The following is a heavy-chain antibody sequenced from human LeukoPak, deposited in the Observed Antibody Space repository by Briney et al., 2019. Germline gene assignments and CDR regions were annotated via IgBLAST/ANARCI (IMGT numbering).Heavy chain of an antibody. CDR1: GFTFSSYS. Sequence: GGSLRLSCAASGFTFSSYSMNWVRQAPGKGLEWVSYISSSSSTIYYADSVKGRFTISGDNAKNSLYLQMNSLRAEDTAVYYCARTLTIFGVVIYYYMDVWGKGTTVTVSS. V-gene: IGHV3-48*01. CDR3: ARTLTIFGVVIYYYMDV. CDR2: ISSSSSTI. J-gene: IGHJ6*03. D-gene: IGHD3-3*01.